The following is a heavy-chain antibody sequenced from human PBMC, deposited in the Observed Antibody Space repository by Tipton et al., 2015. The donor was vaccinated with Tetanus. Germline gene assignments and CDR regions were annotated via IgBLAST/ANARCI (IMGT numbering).Heavy chain of an antibody. CDR1: GGSISSYNYY. J-gene: IGHJ4*02. V-gene: IGHV4-39*07. CDR3: ARDPSGGVRYSDY. Sequence: TLSLTCTVSGGSISSYNYYWGWIRQPPGKGLEWIGSIYYSGNTYYNPSLRSRVTISVDTSKNQFSLKLSSVTAADTAVYYCARDPSGGVRYSDYWGQGTLVTVSS. D-gene: IGHD2-8*01. CDR2: IYYSGNT.